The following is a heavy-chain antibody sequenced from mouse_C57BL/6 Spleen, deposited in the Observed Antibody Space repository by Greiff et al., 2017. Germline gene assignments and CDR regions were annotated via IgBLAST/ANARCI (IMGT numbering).Heavy chain of an antibody. D-gene: IGHD2-4*01. CDR2: IDPANGNT. J-gene: IGHJ2*01. CDR3: AGYDYERGPFDY. V-gene: IGHV14-3*01. Sequence: VHVKQSVAELVRPGASVKLSCTASGFNIKNTYMHWVKQRPEQGLEWIGRIDPANGNTKYAPKFQGKATITADTSSNTAYLQLSSLTSEDTAIYYCAGYDYERGPFDYWGQGTTLTVSS. CDR1: GFNIKNTY.